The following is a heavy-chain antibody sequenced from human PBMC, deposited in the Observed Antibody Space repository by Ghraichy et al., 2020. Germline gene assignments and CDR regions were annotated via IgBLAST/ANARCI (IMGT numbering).Heavy chain of an antibody. CDR3: AKKAKPSMIFVGDY. V-gene: IGHV3-30-3*02. CDR2: VSYDGDEE. Sequence: GGSLRLSCAASGFTFGNYAMHWVRQAPGKGLEWVAVVSYDGDEEYYVDSVKGRFTISRDNSMNTLYLQMNSLRTDDTAVYYCAKKAKPSMIFVGDYWGQGTLVTVSS. CDR1: GFTFGNYA. D-gene: IGHD3-22*01. J-gene: IGHJ4*02.